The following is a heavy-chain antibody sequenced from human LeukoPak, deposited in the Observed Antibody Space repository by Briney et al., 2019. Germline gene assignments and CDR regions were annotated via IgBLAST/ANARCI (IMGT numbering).Heavy chain of an antibody. J-gene: IGHJ4*02. V-gene: IGHV4-39*01. CDR3: ARHRSGYPGYFGY. Sequence: SETLSLTCSVSGGSISSSDFWWGWIRQPPGKGLEWITNFYYNGSPYYNPSLEGRVTISVDASKNQFSLKLSSVTAADTAVYYCARHRSGYPGYFGYWGQGTLVTVSS. D-gene: IGHD5-12*01. CDR1: GGSISSSDFW. CDR2: FYYNGSP.